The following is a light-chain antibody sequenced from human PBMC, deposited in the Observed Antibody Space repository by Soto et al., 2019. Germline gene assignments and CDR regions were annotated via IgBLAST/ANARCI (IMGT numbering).Light chain of an antibody. J-gene: IGLJ2*01. CDR2: SNN. V-gene: IGLV1-44*01. Sequence: VLTQPPSASGTPGQRVTISCSGSNSNIGSNTVSWYQQLPGTAPKLLIYSNNQRPSGVPDRFSGSKSGTSASLAISGLQSEDEADYYCAAWDDSLNGVVFGGGTKLTVL. CDR1: NSNIGSNT. CDR3: AAWDDSLNGVV.